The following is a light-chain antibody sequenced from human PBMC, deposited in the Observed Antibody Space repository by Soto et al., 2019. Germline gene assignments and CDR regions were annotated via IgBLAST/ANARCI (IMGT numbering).Light chain of an antibody. V-gene: IGKV3-15*01. CDR2: GSS. J-gene: IGKJ4*01. Sequence: EIVMTQSPATLSVSPGERATLSCRASQSVRRHLAWYQQNTGQAPRLLIYGSSTRATGIPARFSGSGSGTEFTLTISSLQSEEFAVYYCQQYNNWPLTFCGGTKVEIK. CDR3: QQYNNWPLT. CDR1: QSVRRH.